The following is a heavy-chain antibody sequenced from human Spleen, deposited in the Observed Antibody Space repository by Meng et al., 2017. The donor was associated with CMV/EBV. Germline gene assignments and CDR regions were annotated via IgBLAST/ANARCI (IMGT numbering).Heavy chain of an antibody. J-gene: IGHJ6*02. CDR1: GFTFSSYW. Sequence: GESLKISCAASGFTFSSYWMSWVRQAPGKGLEWVGRVKSKTDGGTTDYAAPVRGRFTISRDDSKTTLYLQMNSLQTEDTAMYYCTTTGAHYYGMDVWGQGTTVTVSS. CDR2: VKSKTDGGTT. V-gene: IGHV3-15*01. CDR3: TTTGAHYYGMDV. D-gene: IGHD4/OR15-4a*01.